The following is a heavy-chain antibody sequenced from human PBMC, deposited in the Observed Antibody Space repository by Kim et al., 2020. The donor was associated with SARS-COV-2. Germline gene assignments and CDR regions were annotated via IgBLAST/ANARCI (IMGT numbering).Heavy chain of an antibody. CDR1: GFTFSSYA. CDR2: ISGSGGSA. CDR3: AKGFGVVPAAIYNIGASDI. V-gene: IGHV3-23*01. D-gene: IGHD2-2*01. Sequence: GGSLRLSCAASGFTFSSYAMSWVRQAPGKGLEWVSAISGSGGSAYYADSVKGRFTISRDNSKNTLYLQMNSLRAEDTAVYYCAKGFGVVPAAIYNIGASDIWGQGTMVTVSS. J-gene: IGHJ3*02.